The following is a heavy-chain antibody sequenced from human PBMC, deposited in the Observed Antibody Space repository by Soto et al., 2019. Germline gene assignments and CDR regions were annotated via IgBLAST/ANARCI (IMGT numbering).Heavy chain of an antibody. D-gene: IGHD3-22*01. CDR2: VHPGDSDT. CDR3: ARAYDSYGFLGY. Sequence: GESLKISCRGSGHSFTSYWIGWVRQVPGKGLEWMGIVHPGDSDTRYSPSFQGQVTISADKSIGTAYLQWSSLKASDTAMYYCARAYDSYGFLGYWGQGTLVTVSS. J-gene: IGHJ4*02. V-gene: IGHV5-51*01. CDR1: GHSFTSYW.